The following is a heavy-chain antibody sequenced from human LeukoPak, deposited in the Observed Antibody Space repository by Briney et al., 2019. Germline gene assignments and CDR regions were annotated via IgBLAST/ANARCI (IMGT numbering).Heavy chain of an antibody. D-gene: IGHD3-10*01. J-gene: IGHJ4*02. CDR2: IKEDGSEK. CDR3: ARTIRGY. Sequence: GGSLRLSCAASGFTFSNYWMSWVPQAPGKGLEWVANIKEDGSEKYYVDSVEGRFTISRDNAKNSLYLQMNSLRAEDTAVYYCARTIRGYWGQGTLVTVSS. CDR1: GFTFSNYW. V-gene: IGHV3-7*02.